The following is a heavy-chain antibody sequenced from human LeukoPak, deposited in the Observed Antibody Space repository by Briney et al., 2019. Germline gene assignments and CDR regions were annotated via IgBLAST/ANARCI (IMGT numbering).Heavy chain of an antibody. CDR1: GGSISSYY. J-gene: IGHJ4*02. CDR3: ARTQYSSGWYRWRFDY. D-gene: IGHD6-19*01. CDR2: IYYSGST. V-gene: IGHV4-59*01. Sequence: SETLSLTCTASGGSISSYYWSWIRQPPGKGLEWIGYIYYSGSTNYNPSLKSRVTISVDTSKNQFSLKLSSVTAADTAVYYCARTQYSSGWYRWRFDYWGQGTLVTVSS.